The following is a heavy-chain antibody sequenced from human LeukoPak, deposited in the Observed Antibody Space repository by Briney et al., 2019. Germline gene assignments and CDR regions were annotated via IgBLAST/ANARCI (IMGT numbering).Heavy chain of an antibody. CDR2: ISVYNGNT. Sequence: GASVKVSCKASGCTFTNFGISWVRQAPGQGLEWMGWISVYNGNTNYAQKVQGRVTLTADTSTTTAYMELRSLRSDDTAVYYCARAGGWAREDYKADAFDIWGQGTMVTVSS. CDR1: GCTFTNFG. CDR3: ARAGGWAREDYKADAFDI. D-gene: IGHD6-19*01. J-gene: IGHJ3*02. V-gene: IGHV1-18*01.